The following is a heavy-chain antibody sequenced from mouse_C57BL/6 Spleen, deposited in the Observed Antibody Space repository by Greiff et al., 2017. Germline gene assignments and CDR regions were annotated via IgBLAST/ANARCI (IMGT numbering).Heavy chain of an antibody. D-gene: IGHD4-1*01. CDR3: VRYWDEAYAMDY. J-gene: IGHJ4*01. Sequence: QVQLQQPGAELVRPGSSVKLSCKASGYTFTSYWMHWVKQRPIQGLEWIGNIDPSDSETHYNQKFKDKATLTVDKSSSTAYMQLSSLTSEDSAVYSCVRYWDEAYAMDYWGQGTSVTVSS. CDR1: GYTFTSYW. CDR2: IDPSDSET. V-gene: IGHV1-52*01.